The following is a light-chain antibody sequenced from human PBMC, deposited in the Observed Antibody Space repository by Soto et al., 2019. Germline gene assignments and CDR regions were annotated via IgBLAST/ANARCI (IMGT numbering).Light chain of an antibody. CDR2: DAS. Sequence: DIQMTQSPSTLSASVGDRATITCRASQSISSRLAWYQQKPGKAPKLLIYDASILDSGVPSRFSGSGSGTEFTPTTLSPQRDDFAPYDQQQYYPDCTFGQGTKLHIK. CDR3: QQYYPDCT. V-gene: IGKV1-5*01. CDR1: QSISSR. J-gene: IGKJ2*02.